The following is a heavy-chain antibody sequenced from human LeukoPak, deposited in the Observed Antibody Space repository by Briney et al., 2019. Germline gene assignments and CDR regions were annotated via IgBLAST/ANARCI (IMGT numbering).Heavy chain of an antibody. J-gene: IGHJ6*02. Sequence: SETLSLTCTVSGGSISSGDYYWSWIRQPPGKGLEWIGYIYYSGNIYYNPSLKSRVTISVDTSQNQFSLKLTSVTAADTAVYYCAQANSFYHGLDVWGQGTTVTVSS. CDR2: IYYSGNI. CDR3: AQANSFYHGLDV. CDR1: GGSISSGDYY. V-gene: IGHV4-30-4*01.